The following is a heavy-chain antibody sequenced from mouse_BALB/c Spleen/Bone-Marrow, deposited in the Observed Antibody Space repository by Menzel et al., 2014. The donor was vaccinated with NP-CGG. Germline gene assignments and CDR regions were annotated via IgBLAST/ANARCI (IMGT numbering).Heavy chain of an antibody. CDR2: IDPANGNT. CDR3: ASYYYGRAWFAY. D-gene: IGHD1-1*01. CDR1: GFNIKDTY. V-gene: IGHV14-3*02. Sequence: VQLQQPGAELVKPGASVKLSCTASGFNIKDTYMHWVKQRPEQGLEWIGRIDPANGNTKYDPKFQGKATITADTSSNTAYLQLSSLTSEDTAVYYCASYYYGRAWFAYWGRGTLVTVSA. J-gene: IGHJ3*01.